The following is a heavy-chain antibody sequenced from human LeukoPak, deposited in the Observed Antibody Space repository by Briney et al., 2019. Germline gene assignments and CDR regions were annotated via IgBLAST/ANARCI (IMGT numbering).Heavy chain of an antibody. CDR2: INHSGST. CDR3: AREGIAVAGAFDP. J-gene: IGHJ5*02. Sequence: SETPSLTCAVYGGSFSGYYWSWIRQPPGKGLEWIGEINHSGSTNYNPSLKSRVTISVDTSKNQFSLQLNSVTPEDTAVYYCAREGIAVAGAFDPWGQGTLVTVSS. V-gene: IGHV4-34*01. CDR1: GGSFSGYY. D-gene: IGHD6-19*01.